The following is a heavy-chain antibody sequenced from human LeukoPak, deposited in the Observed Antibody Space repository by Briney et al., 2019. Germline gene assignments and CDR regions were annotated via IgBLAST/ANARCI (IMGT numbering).Heavy chain of an antibody. J-gene: IGHJ5*02. V-gene: IGHV4-39*07. CDR2: IYYNEDT. CDR1: GDSISSSSYY. CDR3: ARDAHYCPNGVCYDNSFDP. D-gene: IGHD2-8*01. Sequence: PSETLSLTCTVSGDSISSSSYYWAWIRQPPGKGLEWIGSIYYNEDTYYNPSLGSRVMISVDTSRNQFSLKLHSVTAADTAVYYCARDAHYCPNGVCYDNSFDPWGQGTQVTVSS.